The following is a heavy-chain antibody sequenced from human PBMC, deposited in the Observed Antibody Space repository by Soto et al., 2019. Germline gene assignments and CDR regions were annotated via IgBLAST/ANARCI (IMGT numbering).Heavy chain of an antibody. Sequence: QVQLVQSGAEVKKPGSSVKVSCKASGGTFSSYAINWVRQAPGQGLEWMGGIIPIFRTANYAQKFQGRVTINGDEYTSTGHMELRSVRSEDAAVYYGARGYTSGCFPVGIEPWGQRTLVNGSS. CDR2: IIPIFRTA. CDR1: GGTFSSYA. CDR3: ARGYTSGCFPVGIEP. J-gene: IGHJ5*02. V-gene: IGHV1-69*01. D-gene: IGHD6-19*01.